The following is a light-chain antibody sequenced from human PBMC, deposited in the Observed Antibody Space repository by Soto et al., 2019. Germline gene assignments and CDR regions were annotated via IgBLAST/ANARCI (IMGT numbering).Light chain of an antibody. CDR3: CSYAGSYV. Sequence: QSVLTQPRSVSGSPGQSVTISCTGTSSDVGGYNYVSWYQQHPGKAPKLMIYDVGKRPSGVPDRFSGSKSGNTASLTISGLQAEDEADYYCCSYAGSYVFGTGTKVTVL. CDR2: DVG. V-gene: IGLV2-11*01. J-gene: IGLJ1*01. CDR1: SSDVGGYNY.